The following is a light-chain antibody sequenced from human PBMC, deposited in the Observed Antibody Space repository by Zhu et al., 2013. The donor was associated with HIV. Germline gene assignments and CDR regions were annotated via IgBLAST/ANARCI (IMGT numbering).Light chain of an antibody. CDR3: GAWDDSLRAVI. J-gene: IGLJ2*01. CDR1: SSNIGSTF. V-gene: IGLV1-47*01. Sequence: QSVLTQPPSASGTPGQRVTISCSGSSSNIGSTFLFWYQQLPGTAPKLLIYANDQRPSGVPDRFSASKSGTAASLAISGIQSEDEAYYYCGAWDDSLRAVIIGGGTKLTVL. CDR2: AND.